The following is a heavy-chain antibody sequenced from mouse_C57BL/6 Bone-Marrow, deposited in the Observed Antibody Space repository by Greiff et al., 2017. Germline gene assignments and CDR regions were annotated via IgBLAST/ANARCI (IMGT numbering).Heavy chain of an antibody. CDR3: TRSYGNFDY. CDR1: GYTFTDYE. J-gene: IGHJ2*01. CDR2: IDPETGGT. V-gene: IGHV1-15*01. Sequence: QVQLKQSGAELVRPGASVTLSCKASGYTFTDYEMHWVKQTPVHGLEWIGAIDPETGGTAYNQKFKGKAILTADKSSSTAYMELRSLTSEDSAVYYCTRSYGNFDYWGQGTTRTVSS. D-gene: IGHD2-10*02.